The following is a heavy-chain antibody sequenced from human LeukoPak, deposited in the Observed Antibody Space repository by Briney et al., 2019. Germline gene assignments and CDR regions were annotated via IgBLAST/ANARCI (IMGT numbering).Heavy chain of an antibody. J-gene: IGHJ4*02. CDR3: ARELGGTPGDY. Sequence: SETLSLTCTVSGGSISSGSYYWSWIRQPPGKGLEWIGEINHSGSTNYNPSLKSRVTISVDTSKNQFSLKLSSVTAADTAVYYCARELGGTPGDYWGQGTLVTVSS. CDR2: INHSGST. D-gene: IGHD2-15*01. V-gene: IGHV4-39*07. CDR1: GGSISSGSYY.